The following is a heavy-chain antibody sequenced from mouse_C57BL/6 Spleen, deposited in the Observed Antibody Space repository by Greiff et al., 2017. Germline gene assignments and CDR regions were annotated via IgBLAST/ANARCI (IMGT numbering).Heavy chain of an antibody. J-gene: IGHJ4*01. CDR1: GFTFSDYG. CDR3: ARINYYGSSPYAMDY. CDR2: ISSGSSTI. Sequence: EVQVVESGGGLVKPGGSLKLSCAASGFTFSDYGMHWVRQAPEKGLEWVAYISSGSSTIYYADTVKGRFTISRDNAKNTLFLQMTSLRSEDTAMYYCARINYYGSSPYAMDYWGQGTSVTVSS. V-gene: IGHV5-17*01. D-gene: IGHD1-1*01.